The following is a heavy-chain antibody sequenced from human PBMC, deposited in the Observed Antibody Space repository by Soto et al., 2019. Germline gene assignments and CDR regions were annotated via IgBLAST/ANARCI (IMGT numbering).Heavy chain of an antibody. V-gene: IGHV3-23*01. CDR1: GFTFSCYA. CDR3: AKEPLWFGDEEIDY. Sequence: RLSCAASGFTFSCYATSWVRQAPGKGLEWVSAISGSGGSTYYADSVKGRFTISRDNSKNTLYLQMNSLRAEDTAVYYCAKEPLWFGDEEIDYWGQGTLVTVSS. J-gene: IGHJ4*02. D-gene: IGHD3-10*01. CDR2: ISGSGGST.